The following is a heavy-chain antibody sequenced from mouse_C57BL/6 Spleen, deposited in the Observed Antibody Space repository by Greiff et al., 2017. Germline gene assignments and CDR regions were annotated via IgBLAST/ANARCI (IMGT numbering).Heavy chain of an antibody. D-gene: IGHD1-1*01. J-gene: IGHJ2*01. CDR2: IDPENGDT. CDR3: TTSITTVVATPFDY. V-gene: IGHV14-4*01. Sequence: EVQLQESGAELVRPGASVKLSCTASGFNIKDDYMHWVKQRPEQGLEWIGWIDPENGDTEYASKFQGKATITADTSSNTAYLQLSSLTSEDTAVYYCTTSITTVVATPFDYWGQGTTLTVSS. CDR1: GFNIKDDY.